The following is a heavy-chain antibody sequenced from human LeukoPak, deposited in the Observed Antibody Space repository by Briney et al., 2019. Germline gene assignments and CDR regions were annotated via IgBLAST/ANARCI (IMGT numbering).Heavy chain of an antibody. D-gene: IGHD4-17*01. CDR3: ASAHGTITVTTLR. V-gene: IGHV3-21*01. J-gene: IGHJ4*02. CDR1: GFTFSSYS. CDR2: ISSSSSYI. Sequence: PGGSLRLSCAASGFTFSSYSMNWVRQAPGKGLEWVSSISSSSSYIYYADSVKGRFTISRDNAKNSLYLQMNSLRAEDTAVYYCASAHGTITVTTLRWGQGTLVTVSS.